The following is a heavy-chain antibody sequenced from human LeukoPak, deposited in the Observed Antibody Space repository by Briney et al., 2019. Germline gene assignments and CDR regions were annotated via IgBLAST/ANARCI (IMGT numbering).Heavy chain of an antibody. CDR2: IHHSGST. CDR1: GGSFSDYY. D-gene: IGHD6-13*01. CDR3: ARVGPDISSWHY. V-gene: IGHV4-34*01. Sequence: PPGTLSLTCAVYGGSFSDYYWSWIRQPPGKGLEWIGEIHHSGSTNYNPSLKSRVTISVDTSKNQFSLNLRSVTAADTAVYYCARVGPDISSWHYWGQGTLATVSS. J-gene: IGHJ4*02.